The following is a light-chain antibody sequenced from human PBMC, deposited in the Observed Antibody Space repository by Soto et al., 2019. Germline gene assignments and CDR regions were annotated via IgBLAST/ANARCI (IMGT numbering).Light chain of an antibody. Sequence: EIVLTQSPGTLSFSPGERATLSCRASQSVSSSYLAWYQQKPGQAPRLLIYGASSRATGIPDRFSGSGSGTDFILIINRLEPEDFAVYYCQQYGRSPLTFGGGTKVDIK. CDR1: QSVSSSY. CDR3: QQYGRSPLT. CDR2: GAS. V-gene: IGKV3-20*01. J-gene: IGKJ4*01.